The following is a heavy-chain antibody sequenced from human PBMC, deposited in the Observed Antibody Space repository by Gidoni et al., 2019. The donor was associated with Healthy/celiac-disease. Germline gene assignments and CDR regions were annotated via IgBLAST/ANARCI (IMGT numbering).Heavy chain of an antibody. CDR3: ARNWEPFYCGGDCYPTS. Sequence: QVQLVESGGGVVQPGRSLRLSCAASGFTFGSYGMHWVRQAPGKGLVWVALIWYDGSNKYYADSVEGRFTISRDNSKNTLYLQMNSLRAEDTAVYYCARNWEPFYCGGDCYPTSWGQGTLVTVSS. CDR1: GFTFGSYG. D-gene: IGHD2-21*02. V-gene: IGHV3-33*01. J-gene: IGHJ4*02. CDR2: IWYDGSNK.